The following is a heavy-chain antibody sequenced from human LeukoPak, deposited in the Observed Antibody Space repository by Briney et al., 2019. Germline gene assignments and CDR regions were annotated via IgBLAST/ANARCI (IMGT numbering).Heavy chain of an antibody. J-gene: IGHJ4*02. CDR3: ARGGLSRIPLDF. V-gene: IGHV4-59*01. Sequence: SETLSLTCAVYGGSFSGYYWSWIRQPPGKGLEWIGLIFYSGSTNYNPSLKSRVTISLDTTKQQFSLRLNSVTAADTAVYYCARGGLSRIPLDFWGQGILVTVSS. CDR2: IFYSGST. CDR1: GGSFSGYY. D-gene: IGHD3-10*01.